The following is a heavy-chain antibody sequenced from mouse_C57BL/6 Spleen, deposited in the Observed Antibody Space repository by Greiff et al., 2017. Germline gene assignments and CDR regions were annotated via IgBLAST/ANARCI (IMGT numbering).Heavy chain of an antibody. Sequence: EVQLQQSGPELVKPGASVKISCKASGYTFTDYYMNWVKQSHGKSLEWIGDINPNNGGTSYNQKFKGKATLTVDKSSSTAYMELRSLTSEDSAVYYCARGGYSNYERDYAMDYWGQGTSVTVSS. V-gene: IGHV1-26*01. CDR2: INPNNGGT. CDR3: ARGGYSNYERDYAMDY. CDR1: GYTFTDYY. J-gene: IGHJ4*01. D-gene: IGHD2-5*01.